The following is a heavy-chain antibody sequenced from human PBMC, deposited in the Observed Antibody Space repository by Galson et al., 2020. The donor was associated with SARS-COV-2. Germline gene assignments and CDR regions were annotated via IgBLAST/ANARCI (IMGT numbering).Heavy chain of an antibody. CDR3: ARLRGELRSRVYYYYGLDI. Sequence: GESLKISCAASGFTVRSNYMSWVRQAPGKGLECVSGIYSGGSTYYTDSVRGRFTISRDNSNNMLYLQMNSLRAEDTAVYYCARLRGELRSRVYYYYGLDIWGQGTTVTVSS. J-gene: IGHJ6*02. CDR2: IYSGGST. D-gene: IGHD1-7*01. V-gene: IGHV3-66*04. CDR1: GFTVRSNY.